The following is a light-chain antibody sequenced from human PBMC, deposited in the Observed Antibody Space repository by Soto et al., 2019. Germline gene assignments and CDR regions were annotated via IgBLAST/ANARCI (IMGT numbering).Light chain of an antibody. J-gene: IGLJ1*01. CDR3: SSYTSSSTLHV. CDR1: SSDVGGYNY. CDR2: DVS. Sequence: QSALTQPASVSGSPGQSITISYTGTSSDVGGYNYVSWYQQHPGKAPKLMIYDVSNRPSGVSNRFSGSKSGNTASLTISGLQAEDEADYYCSSYTSSSTLHVFGTGTKLTVL. V-gene: IGLV2-14*01.